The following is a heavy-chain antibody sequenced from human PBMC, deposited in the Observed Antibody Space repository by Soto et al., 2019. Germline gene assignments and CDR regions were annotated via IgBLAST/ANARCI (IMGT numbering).Heavy chain of an antibody. CDR3: AKDLGGLRYFDWLLLGFDY. V-gene: IGHV3-23*01. Sequence: PGRSLRPAFAASGFTFSSYAMSWVRQSPGKGLEWVSAISGSGGSTYYADSVKGRFTISRDNSKNTLYLQRNSLRAEDTAVYYCAKDLGGLRYFDWLLLGFDYWGQGTLVTVSS. D-gene: IGHD3-9*01. CDR2: ISGSGGST. J-gene: IGHJ4*02. CDR1: GFTFSSYA.